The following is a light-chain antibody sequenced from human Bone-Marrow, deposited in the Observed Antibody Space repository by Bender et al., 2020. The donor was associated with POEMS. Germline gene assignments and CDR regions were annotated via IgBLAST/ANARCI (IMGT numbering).Light chain of an antibody. Sequence: QSALTQPASVSGSPGQSITISCTGTSSDFGAYNSVSWYQQHPGKAPKLMIFDVTQRPYGVPDRFSGSKSDNTASLIISGLQAEDEAEYYCCSYTDNYTFEVVFGGGTKLTVL. CDR1: SSDFGAYNS. V-gene: IGLV2-11*01. CDR2: DVT. J-gene: IGLJ2*01. CDR3: CSYTDNYTFEVV.